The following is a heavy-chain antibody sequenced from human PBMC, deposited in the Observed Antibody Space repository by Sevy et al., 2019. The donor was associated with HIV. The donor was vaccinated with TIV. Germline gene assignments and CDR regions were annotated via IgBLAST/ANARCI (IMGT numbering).Heavy chain of an antibody. V-gene: IGHV4-59*01. CDR3: ARETAKYYYGSGSYYNVFDY. J-gene: IGHJ4*02. D-gene: IGHD3-10*01. CDR1: GGSISSYY. Sequence: SETLSLTCTVSGGSISSYYWSWIRQPPGKGLEWIGYIYYSGSTNYNPSLKSRVTISVDTSKNQFSLKLSSVTAADTVVYYCARETAKYYYGSGSYYNVFDYWGQGTLVTVSS. CDR2: IYYSGST.